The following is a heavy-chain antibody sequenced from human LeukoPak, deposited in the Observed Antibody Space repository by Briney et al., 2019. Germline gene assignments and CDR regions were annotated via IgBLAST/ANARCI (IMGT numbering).Heavy chain of an antibody. J-gene: IGHJ4*02. D-gene: IGHD3-22*01. CDR3: AYDSSGYYDYYFDY. V-gene: IGHV1-2*02. Sequence: ASVKVSCKPSGYTFTRYYMHWLPQAPGQGLDWMEWINPNSRGTNYAQQFHGRVTMTRDTSISTAYMELSRLRSDDTAVYYCAYDSSGYYDYYFDYWGQGTLVTVSS. CDR1: GYTFTRYY. CDR2: INPNSRGT.